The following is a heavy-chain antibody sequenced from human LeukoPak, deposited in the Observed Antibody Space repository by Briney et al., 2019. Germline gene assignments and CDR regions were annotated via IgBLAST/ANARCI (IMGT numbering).Heavy chain of an antibody. CDR3: AANPAGYYDAGSAFDI. CDR2: ISYSGTT. V-gene: IGHV4-39*07. Sequence: SETLSLTCTVSGDSINNNVYYWGWIRQPPGKGLEWIAIISYSGTTYYNPSLKTRATISIDTSKNQFSLKLSSVTAADTAVYYCAANPAGYYDAGSAFDIWGQGTMVTVSS. D-gene: IGHD3-22*01. CDR1: GDSINNNVYY. J-gene: IGHJ3*02.